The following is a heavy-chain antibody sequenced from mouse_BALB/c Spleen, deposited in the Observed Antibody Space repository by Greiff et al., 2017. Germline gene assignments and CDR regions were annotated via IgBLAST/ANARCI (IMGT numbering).Heavy chain of an antibody. Sequence: EVQLQQSGPGLVKPSQSLSLTCTVTGYSITSDYAWNWIRQFPGNKLEWMGYISYSGSTSYNPSLKSRISITRDTSKNQFFLQLNSVTTEDTATYYCARSITTVVPYFDYWGQGTTLTVSS. J-gene: IGHJ2*01. CDR3: ARSITTVVPYFDY. V-gene: IGHV3-2*02. CDR2: ISYSGST. D-gene: IGHD1-1*01. CDR1: GYSITSDYA.